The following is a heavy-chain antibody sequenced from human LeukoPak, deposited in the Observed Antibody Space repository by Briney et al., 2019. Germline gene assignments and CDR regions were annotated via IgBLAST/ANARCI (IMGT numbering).Heavy chain of an antibody. Sequence: GGSLRLSCAVSGFIFSDYSMSWVRQAPGKGLEWVATLKKDGSEKYYVDSVKGRFTISRDNVKNSLYLQMNSLRAEDTAVYYCARVATGTPFDYWGQGTLVTVSS. CDR1: GFIFSDYS. CDR2: LKKDGSEK. J-gene: IGHJ4*02. D-gene: IGHD6-13*01. V-gene: IGHV3-7*01. CDR3: ARVATGTPFDY.